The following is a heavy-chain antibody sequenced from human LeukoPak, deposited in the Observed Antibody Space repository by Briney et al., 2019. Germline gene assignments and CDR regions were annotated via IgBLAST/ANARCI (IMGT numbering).Heavy chain of an antibody. CDR1: GGSINNYY. V-gene: IGHV4-59*08. D-gene: IGHD4-17*01. J-gene: IGHJ4*02. CDR2: IYYSVSGGVT. Sequence: NPSETLSLTCTVSGGSINNYYWNWIRQPPGKGPEVIGYIYYSVSGGVTNYNPSLKSRVTISADTSKNQFSLKLRSVTAADTAVYYCARGGTMTTVPLWGQGTLVTVSS. CDR3: ARGGTMTTVPL.